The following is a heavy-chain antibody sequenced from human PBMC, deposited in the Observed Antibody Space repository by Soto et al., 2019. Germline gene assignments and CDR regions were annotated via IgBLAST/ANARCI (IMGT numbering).Heavy chain of an antibody. CDR3: AREGTYYYYDSSGYYYYYYYGMDV. D-gene: IGHD3-22*01. V-gene: IGHV1-18*01. J-gene: IGHJ6*02. CDR1: GYTFTIYG. Sequence: GASVKVSCKASGYTFTIYGISWVRQAPGQGREWMGWISAYNGNTNYAQKLQGRVTMTTDTSTSTAYMELRSLRSDDTAVYYCAREGTYYYYDSSGYYYYYYYGMDVWGQGTTVTVSS. CDR2: ISAYNGNT.